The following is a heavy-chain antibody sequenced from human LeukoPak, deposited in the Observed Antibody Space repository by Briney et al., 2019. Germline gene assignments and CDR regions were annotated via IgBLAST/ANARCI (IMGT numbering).Heavy chain of an antibody. CDR2: ISYSGST. CDR1: GDSISSSRHS. CDR3: VRIYCTSTSCYGDSYYGMDV. D-gene: IGHD2-2*01. V-gene: IGHV4-39*01. Sequence: PSETLSLTCTVSGDSISSSRHSWGWIRQPPGKGLEWIGSISYSGSTYYNPSLKTRVTMSVDTSENQFSLELSSVTAADSTVYYCVRIYCTSTSCYGDSYYGMDVWGQGTTVAVSS. J-gene: IGHJ6*02.